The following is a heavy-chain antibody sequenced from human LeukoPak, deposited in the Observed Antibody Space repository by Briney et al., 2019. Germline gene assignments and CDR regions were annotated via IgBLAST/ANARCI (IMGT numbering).Heavy chain of an antibody. J-gene: IGHJ4*02. CDR1: GFTFSTYV. V-gene: IGHV3-23*01. D-gene: IGHD5-12*01. CDR2: ISGSGDNT. Sequence: GGSLRLSCAASGFTFSTYVMSWVRQAPGKGLEWVSGISGSGDNTCYADSVKGRFTISRDNSKNTLYLQMNSLRAEDTAVYYCAKGSGYDTDFDYWGQGTLVGVSS. CDR3: AKGSGYDTDFDY.